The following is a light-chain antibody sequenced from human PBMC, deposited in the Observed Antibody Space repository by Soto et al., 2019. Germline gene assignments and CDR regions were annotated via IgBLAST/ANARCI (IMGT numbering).Light chain of an antibody. J-gene: IGLJ2*01. V-gene: IGLV1-40*01. Sequence: QSVLTQPPSVSGAPGQRVTISCTGSSSNIGAGYDAHWYQQLPGTAPKLLIYGNSNRPSGVPDRFSGSKSGTSASLAITGLQAEDEADYYCQSYDRSLSGHVVFGGGTKLTVL. CDR1: SSNIGAGYD. CDR2: GNS. CDR3: QSYDRSLSGHVV.